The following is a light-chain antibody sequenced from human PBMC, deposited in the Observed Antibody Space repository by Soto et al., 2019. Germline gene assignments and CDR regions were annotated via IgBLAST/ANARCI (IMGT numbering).Light chain of an antibody. J-gene: IGKJ1*01. CDR1: QNVNTY. CDR2: SAS. V-gene: IGKV1-39*01. Sequence: DIRVTQSPSSLSASVGDRVTVTCRASQNVNTYLNWYQHKPGEAPKLLIYSASILRSGVPARFSGSGSGTDFTLTISSLQPEDFATYYCQQSYTLWSFGQGTKVEVK. CDR3: QQSYTLWS.